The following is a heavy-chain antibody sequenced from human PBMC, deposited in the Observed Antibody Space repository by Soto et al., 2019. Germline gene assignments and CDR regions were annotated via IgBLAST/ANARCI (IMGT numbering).Heavy chain of an antibody. CDR3: LKDKGAAAGFDY. Sequence: QVHLVESGGGVVQPGRSLRLSCAASGFTFSNNGMHWVRQAPGKGLEWMGVISYEGSEKYYAGSVKGRFTISRDNSKKTLYLQMDTLRAEETAIYYCLKDKGAAAGFDYWGQGILVTVSS. CDR1: GFTFSNNG. D-gene: IGHD6-13*01. V-gene: IGHV3-30*18. J-gene: IGHJ4*02. CDR2: ISYEGSEK.